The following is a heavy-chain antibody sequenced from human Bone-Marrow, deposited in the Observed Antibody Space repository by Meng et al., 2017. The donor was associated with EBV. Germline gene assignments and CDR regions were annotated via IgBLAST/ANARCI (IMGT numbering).Heavy chain of an antibody. Sequence: EVQLVEAGGALVQPGGSLRLSCAASGFSFRSYWMHWVRQAPGKGLVWISRTNEDGRTTSYADSVKGRFTISRDNTKNTLYLQMNSLRAEDTARYFCSRDLAGAYDDWGQGTLVTVYS. CDR2: TNEDGRTT. CDR3: SRDLAGAYDD. J-gene: IGHJ4*02. V-gene: IGHV3-74*01. CDR1: GFSFRSYW. D-gene: IGHD2-21*01.